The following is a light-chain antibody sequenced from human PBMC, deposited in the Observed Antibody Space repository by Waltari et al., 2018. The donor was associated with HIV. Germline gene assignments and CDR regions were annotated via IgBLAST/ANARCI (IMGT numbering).Light chain of an antibody. Sequence: QSVLTQPPSTSGTPGQKATLSCSVSSSNIGTNNVYWYQKLPGTAPKLPIYKNDQRPSGVPDRFSGSKSGASASLAIIGLRSGDEGDYYCAGWDESLSGVIFGGGTKLSVL. CDR2: KND. J-gene: IGLJ2*01. CDR1: SSNIGTNN. CDR3: AGWDESLSGVI. V-gene: IGLV1-47*01.